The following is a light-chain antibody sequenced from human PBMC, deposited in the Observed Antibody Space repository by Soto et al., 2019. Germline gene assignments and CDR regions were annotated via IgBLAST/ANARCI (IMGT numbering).Light chain of an antibody. CDR3: QQYGSSPLT. CDR1: QSVSSSY. J-gene: IGKJ4*01. V-gene: IGKV3-20*01. Sequence: EIVLTQSPGTLSLSPGERATLSCRASQSVSSSYLAWYQQKPGQAPRLLIYGASSRATGIPDRFSGSGSGIDFTLTISRLEPEDFVVYYCQQYGSSPLTFGGGTKVEIK. CDR2: GAS.